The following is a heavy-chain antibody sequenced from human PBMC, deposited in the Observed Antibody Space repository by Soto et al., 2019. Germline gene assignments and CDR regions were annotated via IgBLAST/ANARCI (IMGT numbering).Heavy chain of an antibody. J-gene: IGHJ4*02. CDR2: VTYNGDNT. V-gene: IGHV3-23*01. D-gene: IGHD3-3*02. Sequence: GGSLRLSCAASGFTFRSYAMTWVRQAPGKGLEWVSVVTYNGDNTFYADSVKGRFTVSRDNSKEKVYLQMNSLTAEDTAVYYCARYIRGPTVFYFDFWGPGVLVTVSS. CDR1: GFTFRSYA. CDR3: ARYIRGPTVFYFDF.